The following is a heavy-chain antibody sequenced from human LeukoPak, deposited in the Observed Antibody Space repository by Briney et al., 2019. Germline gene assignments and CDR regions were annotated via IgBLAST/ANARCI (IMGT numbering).Heavy chain of an antibody. Sequence: PSETLSLTCAVSGYSISSGYYWGWIRQPPGKGLEWIGSIYHSGSTYYNPSPKSRVTISVDTSTNQFSLKLSSVTAADTAVYFCARSKNRYFDLWGRGTLVTVSS. CDR2: IYHSGST. J-gene: IGHJ2*01. V-gene: IGHV4-38-2*01. CDR1: GYSISSGYY. CDR3: ARSKNRYFDL.